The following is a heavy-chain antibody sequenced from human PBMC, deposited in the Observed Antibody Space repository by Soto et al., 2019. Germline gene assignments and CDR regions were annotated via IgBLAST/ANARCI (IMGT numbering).Heavy chain of an antibody. CDR3: ARGGYCISTSCPNWFDP. D-gene: IGHD2-2*01. CDR2: IYNSGST. CDR1: GGSISSGGYY. J-gene: IGHJ5*02. V-gene: IGHV4-31*03. Sequence: PSETLSLTCTVSGGSISSGGYYWSWIRQHPGKGQEWIGYIYNSGSTNYNPSLKSRVTKSVDTSKNKISQKKSNETTADTAVYYCARGGYCISTSCPNWFDPWGQGTLVTVS.